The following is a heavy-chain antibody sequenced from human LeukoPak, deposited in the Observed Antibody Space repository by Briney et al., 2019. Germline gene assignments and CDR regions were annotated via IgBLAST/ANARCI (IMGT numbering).Heavy chain of an antibody. V-gene: IGHV3-13*04. J-gene: IGHJ6*02. Sequence: GGSLILSCAASGFTFSGYDMFWVRQATGKGLEWVSGIGTTGDTYYAGSVKGRFTISRENARNSLYLQMNSLIAGDTAVYYCARSTIAVAYGMDVWGQGTTVTVSS. D-gene: IGHD6-19*01. CDR1: GFTFSGYD. CDR3: ARSTIAVAYGMDV. CDR2: IGTTGDT.